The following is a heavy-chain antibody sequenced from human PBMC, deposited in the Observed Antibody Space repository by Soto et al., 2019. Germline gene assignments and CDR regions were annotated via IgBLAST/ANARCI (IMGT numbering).Heavy chain of an antibody. J-gene: IGHJ3*02. CDR3: APHVSCSGGSCQYDAFAI. V-gene: IGHV3-23*01. CDR1: EFTVSGHA. CDR2: ITADGGT. D-gene: IGHD2-15*01. Sequence: EVQVLESGGGLVQPGGSLRLSCEGSEFTVSGHAMTWIRQAPGKGPEWVSTITADGGTYYADSVKGRFAMSRDTSDNTLYLQMTSLGAEDTAAYYCAPHVSCSGGSCQYDAFAIRGQGTMVTVSS.